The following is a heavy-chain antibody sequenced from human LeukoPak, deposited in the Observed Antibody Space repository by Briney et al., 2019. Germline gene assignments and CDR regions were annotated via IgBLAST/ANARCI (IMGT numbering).Heavy chain of an antibody. CDR3: ARGVYDILTETYYYYYMDV. D-gene: IGHD3-9*01. CDR2: IYYSGST. CDR1: GGSISSYY. Sequence: SETLSLTCTVSGGSISSYYWSWIRQPPGKGLEWIGFIYYSGSTHYNPPLKSRVTISVDTSKNQFSLKLSSVTAADTAVYYCARGVYDILTETYYYYYMDVWGKGTTVTVSS. V-gene: IGHV4-59*01. J-gene: IGHJ6*03.